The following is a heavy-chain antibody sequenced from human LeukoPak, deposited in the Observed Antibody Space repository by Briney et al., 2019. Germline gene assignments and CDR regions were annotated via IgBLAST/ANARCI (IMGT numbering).Heavy chain of an antibody. J-gene: IGHJ4*02. CDR2: ISPNSGGT. Sequence: GASVKVSCKASGYTFTGYYMHWVRQAPGQGLEWMGWISPNSGGTNYAQKFQDRVTMTRDTSISTAYMELSRLRSDDTAVYYCARGEVKLATPLDYWGQGTLVTVSS. CDR1: GYTFTGYY. D-gene: IGHD6-6*01. V-gene: IGHV1-2*02. CDR3: ARGEVKLATPLDY.